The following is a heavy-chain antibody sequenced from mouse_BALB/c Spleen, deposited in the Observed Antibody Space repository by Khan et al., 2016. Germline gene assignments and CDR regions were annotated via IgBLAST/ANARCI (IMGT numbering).Heavy chain of an antibody. Sequence: EVQLQESGPSLVKPSQTLSLTCSVTGDSITSGYWNWIRKFPGHKLEYMGYISYSGSTYYNPSLKSRISITRNTSKNQHYLQLKSVTTENAATYYCAGYEGNFFDYWGQGTTLTVSS. J-gene: IGHJ2*01. CDR2: ISYSGST. CDR1: GDSITSGY. CDR3: AGYEGNFFDY. V-gene: IGHV3-8*02.